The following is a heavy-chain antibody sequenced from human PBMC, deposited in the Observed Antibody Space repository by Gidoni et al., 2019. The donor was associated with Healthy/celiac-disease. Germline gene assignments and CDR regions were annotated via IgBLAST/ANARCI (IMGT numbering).Heavy chain of an antibody. CDR1: GFSLSTSGVG. V-gene: IGHV2-5*01. CDR3: AHRTDYDFWSGYTINWFDP. Sequence: QITLKESGPTLVKPTQTLTLTCTFSGFSLSTSGVGVGWIRQPPGKALEWLALIYWNDDKRYSPSLKSRLTITKDTSKNQVVLTMTNMDPVDTATYYCAHRTDYDFWSGYTINWFDPWGQGTLVTVSS. CDR2: IYWNDDK. J-gene: IGHJ5*02. D-gene: IGHD3-3*01.